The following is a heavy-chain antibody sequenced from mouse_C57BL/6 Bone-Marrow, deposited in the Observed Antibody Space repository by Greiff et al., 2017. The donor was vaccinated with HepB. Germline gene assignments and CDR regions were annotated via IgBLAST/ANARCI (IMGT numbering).Heavy chain of an antibody. CDR1: GYTFTDYN. V-gene: IGHV1-18*01. D-gene: IGHD2-4*01. CDR2: INPNNGGT. CDR3: ASSRDYDVGTEFAC. J-gene: IGHJ3*01. Sequence: EVQLQESGPELVKPGASVKIPCKASGYTFTDYNMDWVKQSHGKSLEWIGDINPNNGGTIYNQKFKGKATLTVDKSSSTAYMELRSLTSEDTAVYYCASSRDYDVGTEFACWGEGTLVTVSA.